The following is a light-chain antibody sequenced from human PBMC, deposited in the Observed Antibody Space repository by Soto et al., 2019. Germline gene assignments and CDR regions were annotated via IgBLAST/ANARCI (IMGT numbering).Light chain of an antibody. Sequence: QSALTQPASVSGSPGQSITISCTGTSNDVGGYDYVSWYQQHPGKAPKLMIYDVINRPSGVSNRFSGSKSGNTASLTISGLQAEDEADYYCSSYTSSSFYVFGTGTKLTVL. J-gene: IGLJ1*01. V-gene: IGLV2-14*01. CDR3: SSYTSSSFYV. CDR1: SNDVGGYDY. CDR2: DVI.